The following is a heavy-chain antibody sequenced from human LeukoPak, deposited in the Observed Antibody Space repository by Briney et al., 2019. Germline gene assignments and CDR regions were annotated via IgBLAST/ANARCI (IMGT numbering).Heavy chain of an antibody. CDR1: GFTFSSYG. D-gene: IGHD6-19*01. CDR2: ISYDGSNK. CDR3: AKDLGQSGWDFDY. V-gene: IGHV3-30*18. J-gene: IGHJ4*02. Sequence: SGGSLRLSCAASGFTFSSYGMHWVRQAPGKGLEWVAVISYDGSNKYYADSVKGRFTISRDNSKNTLYLQMNSLRAEDTAVYYCAKDLGQSGWDFDYWGQGTLVTVSS.